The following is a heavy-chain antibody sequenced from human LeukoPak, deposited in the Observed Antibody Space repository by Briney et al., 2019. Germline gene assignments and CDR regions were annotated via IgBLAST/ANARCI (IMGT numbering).Heavy chain of an antibody. CDR2: IYTSGST. V-gene: IGHV4-4*07. J-gene: IGHJ5*02. D-gene: IGHD3-3*01. CDR1: GGSISSYY. Sequence: KPSETLSLTCTVSGGSISSYYWSWIRQPAGKGLEWIGRIYTSGSTNYNPSLKSRVTMSVDTSKNQFSLKLSSVTAADTAVYYCAREHYDFWSGYYNWFDPWGQGTLVTVSS. CDR3: AREHYDFWSGYYNWFDP.